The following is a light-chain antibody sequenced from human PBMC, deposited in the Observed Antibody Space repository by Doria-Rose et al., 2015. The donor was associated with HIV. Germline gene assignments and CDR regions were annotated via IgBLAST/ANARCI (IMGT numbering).Light chain of an antibody. CDR3: QQTYSSPPWT. J-gene: IGKJ1*01. Sequence: MTNSPSYLSASIGDRVTITCRASQTVSTYLNWFQQEPGKAPKLLIYAASRLQSGVPSRFSGSGSGTDFTLTISGLQTGDFATYYCQQTYSSPPWTFGQGTKVEMK. V-gene: IGKV1-39*01. CDR1: QTVSTY. CDR2: AAS.